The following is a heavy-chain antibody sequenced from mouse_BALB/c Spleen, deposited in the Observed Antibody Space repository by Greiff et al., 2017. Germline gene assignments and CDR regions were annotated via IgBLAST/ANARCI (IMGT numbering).Heavy chain of an antibody. V-gene: IGHV14-1*02. CDR2: IDPENGNT. CDR1: GFNIKDYY. D-gene: IGHD2-14*01. CDR3: ASLYYRYDGGFAY. J-gene: IGHJ3*01. Sequence: VQLQQSGAELVRPGALVKLSCKASGFNIKDYYMHWVKQRPEQGLEWIGWIDPENGNTIYDPKFQGKASITADTSSNTAYLQLSSLTSEDTAVYYCASLYYRYDGGFAYWGQGTLVTVSA.